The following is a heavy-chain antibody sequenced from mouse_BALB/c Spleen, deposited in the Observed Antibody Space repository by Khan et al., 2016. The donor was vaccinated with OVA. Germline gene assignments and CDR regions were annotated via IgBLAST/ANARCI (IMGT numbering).Heavy chain of an antibody. D-gene: IGHD2-10*01. CDR2: IWSDGTT. Sequence: VKLMESGPGLAAPSQSLSITCTISGFSLTNYGVHWVRQPPGRGLEWLVVIWSDGTTTYNSAINSRLTITKDNSQSQVFLKMNSLQTDDTAIYFCARQPYYHYNIMDYWGQGTSVTVSS. CDR3: ARQPYYHYNIMDY. V-gene: IGHV2-6-1*01. J-gene: IGHJ4*01. CDR1: GFSLTNYG.